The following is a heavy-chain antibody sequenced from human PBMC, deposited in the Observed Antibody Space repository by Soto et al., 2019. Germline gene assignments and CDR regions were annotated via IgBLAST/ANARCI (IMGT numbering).Heavy chain of an antibody. CDR3: ASQDVGDPLGERSGYGLDP. J-gene: IGHJ5*02. D-gene: IGHD3-3*01. Sequence: QVQLQESGPGLVKPSQTLSLTCTVSGGSISSGGYYWSWIRQHPGKGLEWIGYIYYSGSTYYNPSLKGRVTISVDTSKNQFSLKLSSVTAADTAVYYCASQDVGDPLGERSGYGLDPWGQGTLVTVSS. CDR2: IYYSGST. CDR1: GGSISSGGYY. V-gene: IGHV4-31*03.